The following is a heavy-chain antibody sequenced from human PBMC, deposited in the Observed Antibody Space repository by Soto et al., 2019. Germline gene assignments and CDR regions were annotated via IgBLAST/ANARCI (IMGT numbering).Heavy chain of an antibody. D-gene: IGHD3-22*01. V-gene: IGHV3-23*01. Sequence: GGSLRLSCAASGFTFSSYAMSWVRQAPGKGLEWVSAISGSGGSTYYADSVKGRFTISRDNSKNTLYLQMNSLRAEDTAVYYCAKVRIRSYYYDSTGYGYFDYWGQGTLVTVSS. CDR3: AKVRIRSYYYDSTGYGYFDY. CDR1: GFTFSSYA. CDR2: ISGSGGST. J-gene: IGHJ4*02.